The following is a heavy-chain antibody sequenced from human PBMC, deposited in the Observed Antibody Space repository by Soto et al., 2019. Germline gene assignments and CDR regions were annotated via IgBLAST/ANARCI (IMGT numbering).Heavy chain of an antibody. CDR3: ARDQKYYYGSGSYTGMDV. D-gene: IGHD3-10*01. CDR2: IIPIFGTA. V-gene: IGHV1-69*13. CDR1: GGTFSSYA. J-gene: IGHJ6*02. Sequence: ASVKVSCKASGGTFSSYAISWVRQAPGQGLEWMGGIIPIFGTANYAQKFQGRVTITADESTSTAYMELSSLRSEDTAVYYCARDQKYYYGSGSYTGMDVWGQGTTVTVSS.